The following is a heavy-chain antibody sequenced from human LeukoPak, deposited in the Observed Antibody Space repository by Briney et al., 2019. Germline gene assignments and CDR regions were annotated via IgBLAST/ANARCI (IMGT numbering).Heavy chain of an antibody. J-gene: IGHJ4*02. V-gene: IGHV3-9*03. D-gene: IGHD6-13*01. Sequence: GRSLRLSCAASGFTFDDYAMHWVRQAPGKGLEWVSGISWYSGSIGYADSVKGRFTISRDNAKNSLYLQMNSLRAEDMALYYCAKGATGYSTSGYFDYWGQGTLVTVSS. CDR2: ISWYSGSI. CDR3: AKGATGYSTSGYFDY. CDR1: GFTFDDYA.